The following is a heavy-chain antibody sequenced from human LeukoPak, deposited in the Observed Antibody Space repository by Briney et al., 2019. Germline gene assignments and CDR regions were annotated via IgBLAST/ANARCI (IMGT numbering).Heavy chain of an antibody. D-gene: IGHD3-10*01. V-gene: IGHV4-59*01. CDR2: IYYSGST. CDR1: GGAISSSY. CDR3: ARSQNYYGSGDY. J-gene: IGHJ4*02. Sequence: SETLSLTCTVSGGAISSSYWSWLRQPPGKALEWIGYIYYSGSTNYNPSLEGRVTISVDTSKNQFSVKLSSVTAADTAVYYCARSQNYYGSGDYWSQGTLVTVSS.